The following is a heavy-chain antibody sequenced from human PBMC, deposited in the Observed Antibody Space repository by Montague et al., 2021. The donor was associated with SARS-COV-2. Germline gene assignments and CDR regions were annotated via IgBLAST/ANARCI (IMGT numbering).Heavy chain of an antibody. J-gene: IGHJ6*02. V-gene: IGHV4-39*07. D-gene: IGHD3-10*01. CDR1: GGSISSSNYY. Sequence: SETLSLTCTVSGGSISSSNYYWGWIRQPPGKGLEWIGNMYYSGSTYYNPSLKSRVTISIDTSKNQFSLKLSSVTAADTAVYYCARDDIVLQGVTKGMDVWGQGTTVNVSS. CDR3: ARDDIVLQGVTKGMDV. CDR2: MYYSGST.